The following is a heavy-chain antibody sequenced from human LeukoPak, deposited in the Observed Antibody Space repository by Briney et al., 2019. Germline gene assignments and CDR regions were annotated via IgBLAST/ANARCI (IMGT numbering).Heavy chain of an antibody. Sequence: GGSLRLSCAASGFTFSGYAMSWVRQAPGKGLEWVSAISNNGDNTYYAGSVKGRFTISRDNSKNTLYLQMNSLRAEDTAVYYCAKPLYSGSYYFDYWGQGTVVTVSS. CDR1: GFTFSGYA. J-gene: IGHJ4*02. D-gene: IGHD1-26*01. CDR3: AKPLYSGSYYFDY. CDR2: ISNNGDNT. V-gene: IGHV3-23*01.